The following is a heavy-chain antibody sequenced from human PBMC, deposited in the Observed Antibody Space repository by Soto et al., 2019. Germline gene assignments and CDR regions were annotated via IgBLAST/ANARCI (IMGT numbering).Heavy chain of an antibody. D-gene: IGHD3-22*01. CDR1: GGTFSSYA. CDR2: IIPIFGTA. J-gene: IGHJ4*02. V-gene: IGHV1-69*06. Sequence: QVQLVQSGAEVKKPGSSVKVSCKASGGTFSSYAISWVRQAPGQGLEWMGGIIPIFGTANYAQKFKGRVTNNADKATRTAYMELSRLRADDTAVYYCATPYYYDSSGCYLMDYWGQGTLVTVSS. CDR3: ATPYYYDSSGCYLMDY.